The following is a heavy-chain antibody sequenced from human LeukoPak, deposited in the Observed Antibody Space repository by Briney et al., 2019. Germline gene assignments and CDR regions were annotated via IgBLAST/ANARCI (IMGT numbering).Heavy chain of an antibody. CDR3: ARDVISGSYQFDP. Sequence: ASVKVSCKASGYTFIDYYMQWVRQAPGQGLEWMGWINPNSGGTNYAQKFQGWVTMTRDTSISTAYMELSRLRSDDTAVYYCARDVISGSYQFDPWGQGTLVTVSS. CDR1: GYTFIDYY. CDR2: INPNSGGT. V-gene: IGHV1-2*04. J-gene: IGHJ5*02. D-gene: IGHD1-26*01.